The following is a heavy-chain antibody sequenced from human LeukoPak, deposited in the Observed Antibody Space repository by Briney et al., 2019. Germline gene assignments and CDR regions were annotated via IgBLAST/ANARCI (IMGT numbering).Heavy chain of an antibody. CDR2: VDPSDSYT. CDR3: ARQAYTYAPFDY. Sequence: GEPLKISCKGSGYSFTNYLVSWVRQMPGKGLEWMGRVDPSDSYTNYSPSFRGHVTISADRSISTAYLQWSSLKASDTAMYYCARQAYTYAPFDYWGQGTLVTVSS. J-gene: IGHJ4*02. CDR1: GYSFTNYL. V-gene: IGHV5-10-1*01. D-gene: IGHD5-18*01.